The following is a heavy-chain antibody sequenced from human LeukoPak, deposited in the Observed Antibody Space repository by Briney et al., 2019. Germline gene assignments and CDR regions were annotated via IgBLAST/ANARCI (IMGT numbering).Heavy chain of an antibody. CDR2: INPNSGGT. D-gene: IGHD3-16*01. CDR3: AREGFMSNWFDP. Sequence: ASVKASCKASGYTFTGYYMHWVRQAPGQGLEWMGRINPNSGGTNYAQKFQGRVTMTRDTSISTAYMELSRLRSDDTAVYYCAREGFMSNWFDPWGQGTLVTVSS. CDR1: GYTFTGYY. J-gene: IGHJ5*02. V-gene: IGHV1-2*06.